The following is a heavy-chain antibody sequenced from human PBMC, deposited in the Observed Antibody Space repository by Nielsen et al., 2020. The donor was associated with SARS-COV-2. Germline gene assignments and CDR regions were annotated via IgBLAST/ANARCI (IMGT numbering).Heavy chain of an antibody. CDR1: GFTFTTSL. D-gene: IGHD1-1*01. J-gene: IGHJ4*02. Sequence: GGSLRLSCAASGFTFTTSLMTWVRQAPGKGLEWVPSIIIGSDSTYYADSVRGRFTISRDISKSTLYLQMDSLRAEDTAIYYCATDLPGTTAYAYWGRGTLVTVSS. CDR3: ATDLPGTTAYAY. CDR2: IIIGSDST. V-gene: IGHV3-23*01.